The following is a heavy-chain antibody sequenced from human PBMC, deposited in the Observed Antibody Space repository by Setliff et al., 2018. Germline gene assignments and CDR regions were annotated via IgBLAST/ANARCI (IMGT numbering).Heavy chain of an antibody. Sequence: GGSLRLSCAASGFTFRSYEMNWVRQAPGKGLEWISYITTSGSTIYYTDSVKGRFTTARDNSKNTLSLQMSSLRTEDTAIYFCAGQGPIFGSGLIPGFDQWGQGTMVTVSS. V-gene: IGHV3-48*03. CDR2: ITTSGSTI. J-gene: IGHJ4*02. CDR1: GFTFRSYE. CDR3: AGQGPIFGSGLIPGFDQ. D-gene: IGHD3-3*01.